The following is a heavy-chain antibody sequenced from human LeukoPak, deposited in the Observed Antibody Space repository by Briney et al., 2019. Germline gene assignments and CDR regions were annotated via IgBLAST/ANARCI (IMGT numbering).Heavy chain of an antibody. J-gene: IGHJ4*02. CDR1: GDSISSSRFY. CDR2: ILYSGRT. CDR3: ARRDVGATIDY. Sequence: SETLSLTCTVSGDSISSSRFYWAWIRQPPGKGLEWIGSILYSGRTFYNPSLKSRVTISVDTSKNQFSLRLGSVTASDTAVYYCARRDVGATIDYWGQGTLVTVPS. V-gene: IGHV4-39*01. D-gene: IGHD1-26*01.